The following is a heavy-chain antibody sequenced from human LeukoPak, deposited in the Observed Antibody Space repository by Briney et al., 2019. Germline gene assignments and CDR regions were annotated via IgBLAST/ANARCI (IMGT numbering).Heavy chain of an antibody. CDR2: IYYSGST. Sequence: PSETLSLTCTVSGGSISSYYWSWIRQPPGEGLEWIGYIYYSGSTNYNPSLKSRVTISVDTSKNQFSLKLSSVTAADTAVYYCARGIYSSGWYAWFDPWGQGTLVTVSS. CDR3: ARGIYSSGWYAWFDP. D-gene: IGHD6-19*01. J-gene: IGHJ5*02. V-gene: IGHV4-59*08. CDR1: GGSISSYY.